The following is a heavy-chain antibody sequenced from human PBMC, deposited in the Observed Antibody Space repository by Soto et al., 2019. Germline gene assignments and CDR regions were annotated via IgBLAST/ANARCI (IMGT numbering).Heavy chain of an antibody. CDR3: ARHSPPFLYGSGPWDV. D-gene: IGHD3-10*01. CDR1: GGPITTNSFF. V-gene: IGHV4-39*01. CDR2: VYYSVTT. J-gene: IGHJ6*02. Sequence: SEALSPPRTFSGGPITTNSFFWGRVPQPPGKGLDWIGSVYYSVTTYYNPSLKSRVTISVDRSKNQFSLKLSSVTAADTAVYYCARHSPPFLYGSGPWDVWGQGTTVT.